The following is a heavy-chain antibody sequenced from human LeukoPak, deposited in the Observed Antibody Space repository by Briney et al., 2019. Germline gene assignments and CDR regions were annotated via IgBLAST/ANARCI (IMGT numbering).Heavy chain of an antibody. J-gene: IGHJ6*03. D-gene: IGHD5-12*01. CDR1: GYTFSSYD. Sequence: ASVNVSCKASGYTFSSYDINWVRQAPGQGLEWMGWMNPNSGNTGYAQKFQDRVTITRNTSISTAYMELSSLRSEDTAVYYCARAPKWQGYYYYMDVWAKGTTVTVSS. CDR3: ARAPKWQGYYYYMDV. CDR2: MNPNSGNT. V-gene: IGHV1-8*02.